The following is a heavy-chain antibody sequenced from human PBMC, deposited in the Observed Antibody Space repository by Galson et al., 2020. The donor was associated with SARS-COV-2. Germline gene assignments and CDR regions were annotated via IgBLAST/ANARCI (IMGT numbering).Heavy chain of an antibody. D-gene: IGHD3-3*01. CDR2: ISGSGGST. Sequence: GESLKISCAASRFTFSSYAMTWVRQAPGKGLEWVSGISGSGGSTYYADSVKGRFTISRDNSKNTLYLQMNSLRAEDTAVYYCAKGLNDFWSGNEHYYFDYWGQGTLVTVSS. V-gene: IGHV3-23*01. CDR1: RFTFSSYA. J-gene: IGHJ4*02. CDR3: AKGLNDFWSGNEHYYFDY.